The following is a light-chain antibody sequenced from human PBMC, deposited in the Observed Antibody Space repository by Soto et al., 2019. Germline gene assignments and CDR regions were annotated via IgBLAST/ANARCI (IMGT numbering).Light chain of an antibody. CDR1: QSISSW. CDR3: QQYNSYPLT. CDR2: DAS. V-gene: IGKV1-5*01. J-gene: IGKJ4*01. Sequence: DIQMTQSPSTLSASVGDRVTITCRASQSISSWLAWYQQKPGKAPKLLIYDASSLESGAPSRFSGSGSGTEFTLTISSLQPDDFETYYCQQYNSYPLTFGGGTKVDIK.